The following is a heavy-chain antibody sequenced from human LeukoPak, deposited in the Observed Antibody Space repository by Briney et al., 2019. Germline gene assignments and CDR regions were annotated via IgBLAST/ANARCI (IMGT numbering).Heavy chain of an antibody. CDR2: TYYRSKWYN. J-gene: IGHJ4*02. CDR3: ARSHEGNLDY. Sequence: SQNPSLNCAISGDSVSRNSAAWNWIRQSPSRGLEWLGRTYYRSKWYNDYAVSVKSRIAVNPVTSKNQCSLQLDAVTPEDTAVYYCARSHEGNLDYWDQGTLVTVSS. V-gene: IGHV6-1*01. D-gene: IGHD1-14*01. CDR1: GDSVSRNSAA.